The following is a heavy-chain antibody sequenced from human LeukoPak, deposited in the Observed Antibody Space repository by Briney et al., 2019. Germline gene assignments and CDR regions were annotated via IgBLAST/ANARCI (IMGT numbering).Heavy chain of an antibody. Sequence: ASVKVSCKASGYTFTSYGISWVRQAPGQGLEWMGWISAYNGNTNYAQKLQGRVTMTTDTSTSTAYMELRSLRSDDTAVYYCARNLLSIVGGPDAFDIWGQGTMVTVSP. CDR2: ISAYNGNT. CDR3: ARNLLSIVGGPDAFDI. D-gene: IGHD1-26*01. J-gene: IGHJ3*02. V-gene: IGHV1-18*01. CDR1: GYTFTSYG.